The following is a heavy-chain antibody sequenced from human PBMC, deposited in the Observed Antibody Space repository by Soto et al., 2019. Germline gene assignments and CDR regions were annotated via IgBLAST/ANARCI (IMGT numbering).Heavy chain of an antibody. CDR2: IYSGGST. D-gene: IGHD3-22*01. CDR1: GFTVSSNY. Sequence: GGSLRLSCAASGFTVSSNYMSWVRRAPGKGLEWVSVIYSGGSTYYADSVKGRFTISRDNSKNTLYLQMNSLRAEDTAVYYCARDLGYYDSSCPWYYYGMDVWGQGTTVTVSS. J-gene: IGHJ6*02. V-gene: IGHV3-66*01. CDR3: ARDLGYYDSSCPWYYYGMDV.